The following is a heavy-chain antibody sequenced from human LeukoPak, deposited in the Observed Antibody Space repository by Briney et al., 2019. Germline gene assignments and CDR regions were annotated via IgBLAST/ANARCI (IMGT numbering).Heavy chain of an antibody. CDR1: GFNFSSYW. D-gene: IGHD4-23*01. CDR2: TNTDGSST. V-gene: IGHV3-74*03. CDR3: YGANAEH. Sequence: GGSLRLSRAVSGFNFSSYWMHWVRQAPGKGLLWVSGTNTDGSSTMYADSVKGRFTIARDNAKNTLYLQMNSLRAEDTAVYYCYGANAEHWGQGTLVTVSS. J-gene: IGHJ1*01.